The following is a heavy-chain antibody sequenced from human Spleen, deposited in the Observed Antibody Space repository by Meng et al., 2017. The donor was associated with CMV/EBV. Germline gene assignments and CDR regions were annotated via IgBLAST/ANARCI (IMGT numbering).Heavy chain of an antibody. J-gene: IGHJ4*02. CDR3: GTYSSGWVENFDY. V-gene: IGHV3-30*02. CDR2: IRYDVSNK. D-gene: IGHD6-19*01. Sequence: QVQLVESGGGVVQPGGPLRLSCAASGFTFSSYGMHWVRQAPGKGLEWVAFIRYDVSNKYYADSVKGRFTISRDNSKNTLYLQMNSLRAEDTAVYYCGTYSSGWVENFDYWGQGTLVTVSS. CDR1: GFTFSSYG.